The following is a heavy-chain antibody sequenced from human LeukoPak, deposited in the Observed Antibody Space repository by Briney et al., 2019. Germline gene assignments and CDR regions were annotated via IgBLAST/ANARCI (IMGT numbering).Heavy chain of an antibody. CDR2: IYHTGTT. V-gene: IGHV4-39*01. CDR3: ARGRYTGAFYEFDY. Sequence: SETLSLTCTVSGDSISSGGFYWAWIRQTPGKGLEWIAAIYHTGTTRYNSSLKSRVTISVDTSSNQFSLKLTSVTATDTAVYYCARGRYTGAFYEFDYWGRGTLVTVS. D-gene: IGHD5/OR15-5a*01. CDR1: GDSISSGGFY. J-gene: IGHJ4*02.